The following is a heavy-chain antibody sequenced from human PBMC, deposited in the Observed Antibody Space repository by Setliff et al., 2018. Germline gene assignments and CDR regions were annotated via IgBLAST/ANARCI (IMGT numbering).Heavy chain of an antibody. Sequence: GGSLRLSCAASGFTFSSYGMHWVRQAPGKGLEWVAFIRYNGNNKYYVDSVKGRFTISRDNSKNTLYLEMNSPRAEDTAVYYCAKDYSMAITVGYFQHWGHGTLVTVSS. CDR1: GFTFSSYG. J-gene: IGHJ1*01. D-gene: IGHD1-20*01. CDR3: AKDYSMAITVGYFQH. CDR2: IRYNGNNK. V-gene: IGHV3-30*02.